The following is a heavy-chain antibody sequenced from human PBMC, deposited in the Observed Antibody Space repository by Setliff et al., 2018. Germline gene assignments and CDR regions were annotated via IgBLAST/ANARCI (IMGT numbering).Heavy chain of an antibody. CDR3: VRDLHWGFDY. D-gene: IGHD7-27*01. Sequence: HPGGSLRLSCAASGLTFSSYAMSWVRQAPGKGLEWVSSISGSGATTSYADSVKGRFTISRDNVKNSLFLQMNSLRAEDTAVYYCVRDLHWGFDYWGLGTLVTVSS. V-gene: IGHV3-23*01. CDR2: ISGSGATT. CDR1: GLTFSSYA. J-gene: IGHJ4*02.